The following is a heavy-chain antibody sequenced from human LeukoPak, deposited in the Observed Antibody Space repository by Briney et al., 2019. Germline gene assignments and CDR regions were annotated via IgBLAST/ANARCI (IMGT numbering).Heavy chain of an antibody. CDR1: GGSISSGSYY. V-gene: IGHV4-61*02. CDR2: IYTSGST. Sequence: NPSETLSLTCTVSGGSISSGSYYWSWIRQPAGKGLEWIGRIYTSGSTNYNPSLKSRVTISVDTSKNQFSLKLSSVTAGDTAVYYCARVLGSYYGHYYMDVWGKGTTVTVSS. J-gene: IGHJ6*03. D-gene: IGHD1-26*01. CDR3: ARVLGSYYGHYYMDV.